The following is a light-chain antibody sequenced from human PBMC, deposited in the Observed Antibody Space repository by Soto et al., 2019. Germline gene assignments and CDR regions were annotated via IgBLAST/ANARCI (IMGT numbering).Light chain of an antibody. Sequence: EIVLTQSPGTLSVSPGERVTLSCRASQSISSSYLAWYQQRPGQAPRLLIFGASYRATGIPDRFSGSGYGTDFTLTISRLEPEDFAVYYCQQYNSSPPEFTFGPGTKVDSK. CDR3: QQYNSSPPEFT. CDR1: QSISSSY. CDR2: GAS. V-gene: IGKV3-20*01. J-gene: IGKJ3*01.